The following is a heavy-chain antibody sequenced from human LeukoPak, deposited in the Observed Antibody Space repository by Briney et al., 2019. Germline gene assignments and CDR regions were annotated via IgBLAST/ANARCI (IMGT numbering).Heavy chain of an antibody. Sequence: GKSLRLSCAASGFTFSSSVMHWVRQAPGKGLEWVAGISSDGNNRYYVDSVKGRFTISRDNSKNTLYLQMNSLRAEDTAVYYCAKVRVYYDFWSGLDYWGQGTLVTVPS. CDR2: ISSDGNNR. CDR1: GFTFSSSV. CDR3: AKVRVYYDFWSGLDY. J-gene: IGHJ4*02. D-gene: IGHD3-3*01. V-gene: IGHV3-30*18.